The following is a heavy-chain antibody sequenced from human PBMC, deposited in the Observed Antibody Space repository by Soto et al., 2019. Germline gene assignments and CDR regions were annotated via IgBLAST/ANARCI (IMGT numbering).Heavy chain of an antibody. D-gene: IGHD2-15*01. J-gene: IGHJ5*01. CDR2: IIPILGIA. CDR1: GGTFSSYT. Sequence: SVKVSCKASGGTFSSYTISWVRQAPGQGLEWMGRIIPILGIANYAQKFQGRVTITADKSTSTAYMELSSLRSEDTAVYYCVRATPGGDRNWFYSWGQGTLVPVSS. V-gene: IGHV1-69*02. CDR3: VRATPGGDRNWFYS.